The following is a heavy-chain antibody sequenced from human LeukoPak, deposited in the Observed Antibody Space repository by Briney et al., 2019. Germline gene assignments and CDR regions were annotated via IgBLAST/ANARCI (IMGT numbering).Heavy chain of an antibody. J-gene: IGHJ4*02. Sequence: GGSLRLSCAASGLTVSSNYMSWVRQAPGKGLEWVANIKSDGSEKYYVDSVKGRFTISRDNAKNLLSLQMDNLRAEDTAMYYCARDFNSWSGLWGVLDWGQGTLVIVSS. V-gene: IGHV3-7*01. CDR3: ARDFNSWSGLWGVLD. CDR2: IKSDGSEK. D-gene: IGHD3-16*01. CDR1: GLTVSSNY.